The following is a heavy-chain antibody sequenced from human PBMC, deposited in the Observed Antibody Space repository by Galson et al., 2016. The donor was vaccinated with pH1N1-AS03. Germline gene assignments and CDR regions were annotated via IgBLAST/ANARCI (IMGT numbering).Heavy chain of an antibody. V-gene: IGHV4-38-2*01. D-gene: IGHD1-26*01. Sequence: SETLSLTCAVSGYSISSGFHWAWVRQPPSKGLEWIGTISHSGNTYYNPSLNSRVTMSVDTSKNQFSLKLSSVTAADAAVYYCARFSGSYQFDYWGQGTLVTVSS. CDR2: ISHSGNT. J-gene: IGHJ4*02. CDR3: ARFSGSYQFDY. CDR1: GYSISSGFH.